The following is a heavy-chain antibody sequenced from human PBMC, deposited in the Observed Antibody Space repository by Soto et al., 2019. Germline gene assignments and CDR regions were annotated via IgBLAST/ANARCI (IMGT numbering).Heavy chain of an antibody. V-gene: IGHV3-30-3*01. CDR2: ISYDGSNK. Sequence: GGSLRLSCAASGFTFSSYAMHWVRQAPGKGLEWVAVISYDGSNKYYADSVKGRFTISRDNSKNTLYLQMNSLRAEDTAVYYCARDMYGYYDSSGYYYSSLYYGMDVWGQGTTVTVSS. D-gene: IGHD3-22*01. J-gene: IGHJ6*02. CDR3: ARDMYGYYDSSGYYYSSLYYGMDV. CDR1: GFTFSSYA.